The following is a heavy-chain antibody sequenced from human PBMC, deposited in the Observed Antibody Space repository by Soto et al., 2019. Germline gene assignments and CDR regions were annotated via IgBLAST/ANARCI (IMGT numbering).Heavy chain of an antibody. CDR2: INSGASTT. CDR1: GFTFSSSW. CDR3: ARGASGWFGYDY. V-gene: IGHV3-74*01. J-gene: IGHJ4*02. Sequence: QPGGSLRLSCAASGFTFSSSWMHWVRQAPGKGLVWVSRINSGASTTNYADSVKGRFTISRDNAKNTLYLQMDSLTAEDTAVYYCARGASGWFGYDYWGQGTLVTVSS. D-gene: IGHD6-19*01.